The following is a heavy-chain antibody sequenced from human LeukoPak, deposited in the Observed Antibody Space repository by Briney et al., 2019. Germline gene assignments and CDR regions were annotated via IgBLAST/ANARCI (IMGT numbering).Heavy chain of an antibody. CDR3: AREEGYCSSTTCSAPFDC. J-gene: IGHJ4*02. V-gene: IGHV1-2*02. D-gene: IGHD2-2*01. CDR1: GYTFTGYY. CDR2: INPNSGGT. Sequence: ASVKVSCKASGYTFTGYYMHWVRQAPGQGLEWMGWINPNSGGTNYAQKFQGRVTMTRDTSISTAYTELSRLRSDDTAVYYCAREEGYCSSTTCSAPFDCWGQGILVTVSS.